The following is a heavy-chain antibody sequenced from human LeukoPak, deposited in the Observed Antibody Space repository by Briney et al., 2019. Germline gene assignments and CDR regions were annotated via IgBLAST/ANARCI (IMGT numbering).Heavy chain of an antibody. J-gene: IGHJ4*02. CDR1: GGSISSGGYY. Sequence: SQTLSLTCTVSGGSISSGGYYWSWIRQHPGKGLERIGYTYYSGSTYYNPSLKSRVTISVDTSKNQFSLKLSSVTAADTAVYYCARDGRNYGDFFAFDYWGQGTLVTVSS. CDR2: TYYSGST. D-gene: IGHD4-17*01. CDR3: ARDGRNYGDFFAFDY. V-gene: IGHV4-31*03.